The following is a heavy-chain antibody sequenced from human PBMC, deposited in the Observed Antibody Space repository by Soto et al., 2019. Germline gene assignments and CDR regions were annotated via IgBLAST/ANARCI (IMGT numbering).Heavy chain of an antibody. CDR3: AKDGDVYSYEPETIDY. CDR1: GFTFSSYG. J-gene: IGHJ4*02. D-gene: IGHD5-18*01. Sequence: PGGSLRLSCAASGFTFSSYGMHWVRQAPGKGLEWVAVISYDGSNKYYADSVKGRFTISRDNSKNTLYLQMNSLRAEDTAVYYCAKDGDVYSYEPETIDYWGQGTLVTVSS. V-gene: IGHV3-30*18. CDR2: ISYDGSNK.